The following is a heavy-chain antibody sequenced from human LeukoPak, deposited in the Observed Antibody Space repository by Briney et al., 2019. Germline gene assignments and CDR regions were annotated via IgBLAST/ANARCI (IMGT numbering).Heavy chain of an antibody. V-gene: IGHV5-51*01. CDR1: GYSFTSYW. Sequence: GASLKISCKGSGYSFTSYWIGWVRQMPGKGLEWMGIIYPGDSDTRYSPSFQGQVTISADKSITTAYLQCRCLKASDTDMCYCARPSEWQYFQDDDAFDIWGQGTMVTVSS. D-gene: IGHD2/OR15-2a*01. J-gene: IGHJ3*02. CDR2: IYPGDSDT. CDR3: ARPSEWQYFQDDDAFDI.